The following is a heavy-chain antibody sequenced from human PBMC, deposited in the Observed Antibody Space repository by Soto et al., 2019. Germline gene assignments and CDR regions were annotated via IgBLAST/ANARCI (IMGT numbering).Heavy chain of an antibody. CDR1: GGSISSGGYY. V-gene: IGHV4-31*03. CDR3: ATWMGMALNGMDV. Sequence: TSETLSLTCTVSGGSISSGGYYWSWIRQHPGKGLEWIGYIYYSGSTYNNPSLKSRVTISVDTSKNQFSLKVRSVTAADTAVYYCATWMGMALNGMDVWGQGTTVTVS. D-gene: IGHD7-27*01. J-gene: IGHJ6*02. CDR2: IYYSGST.